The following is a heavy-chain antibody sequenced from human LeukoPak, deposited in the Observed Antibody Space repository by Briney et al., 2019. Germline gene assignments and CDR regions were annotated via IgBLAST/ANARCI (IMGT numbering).Heavy chain of an antibody. J-gene: IGHJ4*02. CDR1: GFTFSNYG. Sequence: GGSLRLSCAASGFTFSNYGMNWVRQTPGKGLEWVSGIGGSGGYHTYYADSVRGRFTISRDNSRNTLYVQMNSLRAEDTAVYYCAKTRSPLSWADFDYWGQGTLVTVSS. CDR2: IGGSGGYHT. V-gene: IGHV3-23*01. D-gene: IGHD6-13*01. CDR3: AKTRSPLSWADFDY.